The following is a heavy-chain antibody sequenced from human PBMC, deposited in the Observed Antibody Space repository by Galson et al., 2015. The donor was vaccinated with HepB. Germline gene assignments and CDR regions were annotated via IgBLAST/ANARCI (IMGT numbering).Heavy chain of an antibody. V-gene: IGHV1-3*01. CDR3: ARSFIQLQLLDY. CDR2: INPGNGDT. J-gene: IGHJ4*02. D-gene: IGHD1-1*01. Sequence: VKVSCKASGYTFTSYAMHWVRQAPGQRLEWMGRINPGNGDTRYSQKFQGRVTITRDTSASTAYMELSSLRSEDTAVYYCARSFIQLQLLDYWGQGALVTVSS. CDR1: GYTFTSYA.